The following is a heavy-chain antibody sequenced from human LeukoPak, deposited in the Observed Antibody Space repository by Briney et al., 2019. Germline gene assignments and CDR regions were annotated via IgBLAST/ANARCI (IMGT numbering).Heavy chain of an antibody. V-gene: IGHV1-58*02. J-gene: IGHJ5*02. CDR2: IVVGSGNT. D-gene: IGHD4-17*01. CDR1: GYTFTSYD. CDR3: AALPDYGDYVFDP. Sequence: SVKVSCKASGYTFTSYDINWVRQATGQGLEWIGWIVVGSGNTNYAQKFQERVTITRDMSTSTAYMELSSLRSEDTAVYYCAALPDYGDYVFDPWGQGTLVTVSS.